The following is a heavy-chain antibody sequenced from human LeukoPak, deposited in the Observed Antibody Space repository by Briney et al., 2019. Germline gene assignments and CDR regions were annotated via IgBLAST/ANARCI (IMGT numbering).Heavy chain of an antibody. CDR2: IYYGGRT. CDR1: GGSISSGDYY. V-gene: IGHV4-30-4*02. J-gene: IGHJ5*02. CDR3: AGELELRSAWFDP. D-gene: IGHD1-7*01. Sequence: SETLCLTCTVSGGSISSGDYYWSWIGQPPGKGLEWIGYIYYGGRTYYDPSLKSRVTISVDTSKNQFYLKLSSVTAEDTAVYHCAGELELRSAWFDPWRQGTLVTVSS.